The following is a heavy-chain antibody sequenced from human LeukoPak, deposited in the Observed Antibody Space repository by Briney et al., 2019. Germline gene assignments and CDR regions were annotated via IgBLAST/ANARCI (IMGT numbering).Heavy chain of an antibody. V-gene: IGHV1-69*04. CDR2: IIPILGIA. J-gene: IGHJ6*02. CDR1: GGTFSSYA. Sequence: ASVKVSCKASGGTFSSYAISWVRQAPGQGLEWMGRIIPILGIANYAQKFQGRVTITADKSTSTAYMELSSLRSEDTAVYYCARAPSADYYDSSGPNYYYYYGMDVWGQGTTVTVSS. D-gene: IGHD3-22*01. CDR3: ARAPSADYYDSSGPNYYYYYGMDV.